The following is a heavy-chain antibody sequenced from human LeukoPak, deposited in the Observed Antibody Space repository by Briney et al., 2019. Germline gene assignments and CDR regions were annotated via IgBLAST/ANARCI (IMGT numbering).Heavy chain of an antibody. Sequence: GGSLRLSCAASGFTFSSHAMSWVRQAPGKGLEWVSAISGSGVTTYYADSVKGRFTISRDNSKNTLYLQMNSLRAEDTAVYYCAKEATLGSGYYDYWGQGTLVTVSS. CDR3: AKEATLGSGYYDY. CDR2: ISGSGVTT. CDR1: GFTFSSHA. D-gene: IGHD3-10*01. J-gene: IGHJ4*02. V-gene: IGHV3-23*01.